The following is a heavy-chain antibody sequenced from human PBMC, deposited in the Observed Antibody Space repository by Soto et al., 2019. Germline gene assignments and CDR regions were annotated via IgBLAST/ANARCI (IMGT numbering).Heavy chain of an antibody. Sequence: VQLQESGPGLLKPSQTLSLTCTVSGGSISSGCYFWSWIRPHPGKGLEWFGNIYYSGSTYYTPSLESRVEISVHRSKNECTLKVRSVTAAVTAMYYGARLAKQENPTLESCYAFDFWGQGTLVTVSS. J-gene: IGHJ4*02. CDR3: ARLAKQENPTLESCYAFDF. CDR1: GGSISSGCYF. V-gene: IGHV4-31*03. D-gene: IGHD2-15*01. CDR2: IYYSGST.